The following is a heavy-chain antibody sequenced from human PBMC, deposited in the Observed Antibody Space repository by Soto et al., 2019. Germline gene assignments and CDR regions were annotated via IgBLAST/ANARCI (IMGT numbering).Heavy chain of an antibody. CDR2: SSGSGSGGST. CDR3: AKDRDDYRNYVFDY. D-gene: IGHD4-4*01. CDR1: GFTFTNYG. J-gene: IGHJ4*02. V-gene: IGHV3-23*01. Sequence: PGGSLRLSCAASGFTFTNYGMTWVRQAPGKGLEWVSISSGSGSGGSTNYADSVKGRFTISRDNSKNTLYLQMNSLRVEDTAVYYCAKDRDDYRNYVFDYWGQGTLVTVSS.